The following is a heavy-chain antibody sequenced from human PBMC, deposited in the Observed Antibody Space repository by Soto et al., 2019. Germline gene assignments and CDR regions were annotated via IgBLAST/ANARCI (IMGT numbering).Heavy chain of an antibody. J-gene: IGHJ5*02. Sequence: QITLKESGPTLVKPTQTLTLTCTFSWFSLSTSGVGVGWIRQPPGKALEWLALIYWDDDKRYSPSLKSRLTITKDTSKNQVVLTMTNMDPVDTATYYCARILSSSWYFWFDPWGQGTLVTVSS. CDR2: IYWDDDK. D-gene: IGHD6-13*01. CDR3: ARILSSSWYFWFDP. CDR1: WFSLSTSGVG. V-gene: IGHV2-5*02.